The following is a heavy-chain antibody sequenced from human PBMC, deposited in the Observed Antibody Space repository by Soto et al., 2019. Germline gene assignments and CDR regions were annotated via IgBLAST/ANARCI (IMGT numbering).Heavy chain of an antibody. CDR3: ARRYCSGGSCYSP. J-gene: IGHJ5*02. D-gene: IGHD2-15*01. CDR1: GGSISSSSYY. CDR2: IYYSGST. Sequence: QLQLQESGPGLVKPSETLSLTCTVSGGSISSSSYYWGWIRQPPGKGLEWIGSIYYSGSTYYNPSLKSRVTLSVDTSKNQFSLKLSSVTAADTAVYYCARRYCSGGSCYSPWGQGTLVTVSS. V-gene: IGHV4-39*01.